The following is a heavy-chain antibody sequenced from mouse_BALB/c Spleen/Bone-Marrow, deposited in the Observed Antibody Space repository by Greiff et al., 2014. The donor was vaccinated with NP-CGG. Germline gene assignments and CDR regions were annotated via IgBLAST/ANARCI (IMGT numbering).Heavy chain of an antibody. J-gene: IGHJ1*01. CDR1: GYSFTNYY. Sequence: LQESGAELVKPGASVKLSCKASGYSFTNYYMYWVKRRPGQGLEWIGEINPSNGGTNFNEKFKNKATLTVDKSSSTAYMQLSSLTSEDSAVYYCTRSNYGYWYFDVWGAGITVTVSS. CDR2: INPSNGGT. CDR3: TRSNYGYWYFDV. V-gene: IGHV1S81*02. D-gene: IGHD1-1*01.